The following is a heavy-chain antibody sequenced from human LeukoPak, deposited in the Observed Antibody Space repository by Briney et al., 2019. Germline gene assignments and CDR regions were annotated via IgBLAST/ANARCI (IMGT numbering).Heavy chain of an antibody. CDR2: IYHSGST. Sequence: PSETLSLTCAVSGGSISSSNWWSWIRQPPGKGLEWIGEIYHSGSTNYNPSLKSRVTISVDTSKNQFSLKLSSVTAADTAVYYCARDRRDGYSLAWYFDLWGRGTLVTVSS. V-gene: IGHV4-4*02. CDR1: GGSISSSNW. J-gene: IGHJ2*01. D-gene: IGHD5-24*01. CDR3: ARDRRDGYSLAWYFDL.